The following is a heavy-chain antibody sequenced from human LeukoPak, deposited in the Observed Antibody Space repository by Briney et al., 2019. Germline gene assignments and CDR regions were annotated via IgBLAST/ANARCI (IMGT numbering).Heavy chain of an antibody. D-gene: IGHD3-22*01. CDR2: ISGSGGSA. V-gene: IGHV3-23*01. Sequence: PGGSLRLSCAASGFTFSSYAMSWVRQAPGKGLEWVSGISGSGGSAYYADSVKGRFTISRDNSKNTLYLQVNSLRAEDTAVYYCAKVDYYGGSGYYYDAFDIWGQGAMVTVSS. J-gene: IGHJ3*02. CDR3: AKVDYYGGSGYYYDAFDI. CDR1: GFTFSSYA.